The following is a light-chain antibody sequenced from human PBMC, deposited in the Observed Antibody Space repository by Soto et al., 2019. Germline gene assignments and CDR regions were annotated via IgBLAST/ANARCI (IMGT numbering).Light chain of an antibody. V-gene: IGLV2-11*01. J-gene: IGLJ1*01. CDR2: DVT. CDR3: SSYTSSSTDV. Sequence: QSVLTQPRSVSASPGQSVTISCTGTSSDVGRYDYVSWYQQHPGKAPKLIVYDVTERPSGVPDRFSGSKSGNTASLTISGLQAEDEAEYYCSSYTSSSTDVFGTGTKVTVL. CDR1: SSDVGRYDY.